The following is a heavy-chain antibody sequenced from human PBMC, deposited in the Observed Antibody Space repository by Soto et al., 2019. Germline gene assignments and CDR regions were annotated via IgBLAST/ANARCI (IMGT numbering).Heavy chain of an antibody. CDR1: GGSISSGDYY. CDR2: IYYSGST. Sequence: SETLSLTCTVSGGSISSGDYYWSWLRQPPGKGLEWIGYIYYSGSTYYNPSLKSRVTISVDTSKNQFSLKLSSATAADTAVYYCAREATIAARLDSWGQGTLVTVSS. V-gene: IGHV4-30-4*01. D-gene: IGHD6-6*01. CDR3: AREATIAARLDS. J-gene: IGHJ4*02.